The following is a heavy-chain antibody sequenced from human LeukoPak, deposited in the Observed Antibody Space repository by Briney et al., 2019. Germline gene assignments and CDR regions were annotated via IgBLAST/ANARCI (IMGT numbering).Heavy chain of an antibody. Sequence: ASVKVSCKTSGYPITTYEINWVRQAAGQGLEWMGWVHPNSGNTAYAQKFQGRVTMTRDTSISTAYMELSSLRSDDTAVYFCARGPRNDPWGQGTLVTVSS. CDR1: GYPITTYE. CDR2: VHPNSGNT. D-gene: IGHD1-14*01. CDR3: ARGPRNDP. V-gene: IGHV1-8*01. J-gene: IGHJ5*02.